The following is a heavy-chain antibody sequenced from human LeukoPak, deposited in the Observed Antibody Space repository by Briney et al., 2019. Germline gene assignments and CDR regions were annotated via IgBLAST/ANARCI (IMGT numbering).Heavy chain of an antibody. Sequence: SGGSLRLSCAASGFTFSSYAMSWVRQAPGKGLEWVSAISGSGGSTYYADSVKGRFTISRDNSKNTLYLQMNSLRAEDTAVYYCARDRSLVDHYFDYWGQGTLVTVSS. V-gene: IGHV3-23*01. J-gene: IGHJ4*02. CDR2: ISGSGGST. CDR3: ARDRSLVDHYFDY. CDR1: GFTFSSYA. D-gene: IGHD2-15*01.